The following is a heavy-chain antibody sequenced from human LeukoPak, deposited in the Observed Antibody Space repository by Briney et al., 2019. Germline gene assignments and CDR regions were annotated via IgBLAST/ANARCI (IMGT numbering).Heavy chain of an antibody. CDR3: AGLMTAFDP. J-gene: IGHJ5*02. D-gene: IGHD2-21*02. CDR2: TYYSGST. V-gene: IGHV4-39*07. Sequence: PSETLSLTCIVSGDSLTYSPYFWGWIRQPPGKGLEWIGSTYYSGSTYYNPSLKSRVTISVDTSKNQFSLKLSSVTAADTAVYYCAGLMTAFDPWGQGTLVTVSS. CDR1: GDSLTYSPYF.